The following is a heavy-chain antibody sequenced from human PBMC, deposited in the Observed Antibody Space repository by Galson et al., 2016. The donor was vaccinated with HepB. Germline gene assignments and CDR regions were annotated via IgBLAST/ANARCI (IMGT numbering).Heavy chain of an antibody. CDR1: GYTFTSYY. V-gene: IGHV1-46*01. CDR3: ARDPGDGYNLPYDY. CDR2: INPRGGST. J-gene: IGHJ4*02. Sequence: SVKVSCKASGYTFTSYYMHWVRQAPEQGLEWMGTINPRGGSTGYAQKFQGRVTMTRDTSTSTVYMELSSLRSEDTAVYYCARDPGDGYNLPYDYWGQGTPVTVSS. D-gene: IGHD5-24*01.